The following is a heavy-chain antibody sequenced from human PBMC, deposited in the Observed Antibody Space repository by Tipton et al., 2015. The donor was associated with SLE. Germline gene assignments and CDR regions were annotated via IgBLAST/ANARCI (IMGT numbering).Heavy chain of an antibody. V-gene: IGHV3-30*04. CDR2: ISYDGRNE. D-gene: IGHD3-22*01. Sequence: SLRLSCVASGYSFSGYALHWVRQAPGKGLEWVAIISYDGRNEYYADSVKGRFTISRDNSKNTVFLQMISLRVEDTAVYYCARGGYYDNSGYSGLFGYWGQGTLVSVSS. J-gene: IGHJ4*02. CDR1: GYSFSGYA. CDR3: ARGGYYDNSGYSGLFGY.